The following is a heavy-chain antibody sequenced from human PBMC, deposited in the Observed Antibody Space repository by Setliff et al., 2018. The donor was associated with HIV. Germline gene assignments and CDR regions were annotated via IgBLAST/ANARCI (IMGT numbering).Heavy chain of an antibody. CDR1: GDSVSGYY. J-gene: IGHJ3*02. CDR3: ARDRIEVLADSPHDVFDI. Sequence: SETLSLTCAVSGDSVSGYYWSWIRQPAGRGLEWIGRVHNSAGSNYNPSLKSRVTMSVDTANNQLSLKLTAVSAADTAVYYCARDRIEVLADSPHDVFDIWGRGIMVTVSS. CDR2: VHNSAGS. D-gene: IGHD3-22*01. V-gene: IGHV4-4*07.